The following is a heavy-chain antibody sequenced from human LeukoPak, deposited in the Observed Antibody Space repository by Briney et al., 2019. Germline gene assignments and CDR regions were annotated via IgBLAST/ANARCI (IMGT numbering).Heavy chain of an antibody. J-gene: IGHJ4*02. CDR1: GFTFSSYT. D-gene: IGHD3-22*01. V-gene: IGHV3-21*01. CDR3: ARANYDSSGYYPRIYY. CDR2: ISRSSIYK. Sequence: GGSLRLSCAASGFTFSSYTMTWVRQAPGKGLEWVSSISRSSIYKYYADSLKGRFTISRDNAKNSLYLQMNSLRAEDTAVYYCARANYDSSGYYPRIYYWGQGTLVTVSS.